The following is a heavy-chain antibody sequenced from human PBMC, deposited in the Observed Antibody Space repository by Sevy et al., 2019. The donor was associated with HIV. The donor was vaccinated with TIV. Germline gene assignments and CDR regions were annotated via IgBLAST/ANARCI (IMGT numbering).Heavy chain of an antibody. CDR2: INESGIT. CDR3: ARSPPVVVVPGAPSWFDP. V-gene: IGHV4-34*01. Sequence: SETLSLTCAVHDGSFSGYYWNWIRQLPGKGLEWFGEINESGITYYNPSLKIRVTISVDTSKKQFSLKLNSVTAADTAVYFCARSPPVVVVPGAPSWFDPWGQGTLVTVSS. CDR1: DGSFSGYY. J-gene: IGHJ5*02. D-gene: IGHD2-2*01.